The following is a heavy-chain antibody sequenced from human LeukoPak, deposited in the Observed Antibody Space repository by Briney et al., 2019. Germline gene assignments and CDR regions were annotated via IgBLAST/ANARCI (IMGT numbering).Heavy chain of an antibody. CDR2: ISSSSSYI. D-gene: IGHD6-19*01. CDR3: ARGGEDSSGWYEHFDY. CDR1: GFTFSSYS. Sequence: PGGSLRLSCAASGFTFSSYSMNWVGQAPGKGLEWVSSISSSSSYIYYADSVKGRFTISRDNAKNSLYLQMNSLRAEDTAVYYCARGGEDSSGWYEHFDYWGQGTLVTVSS. J-gene: IGHJ4*02. V-gene: IGHV3-21*01.